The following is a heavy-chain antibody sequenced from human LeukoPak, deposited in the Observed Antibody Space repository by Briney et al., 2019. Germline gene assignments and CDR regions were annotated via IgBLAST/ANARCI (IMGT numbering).Heavy chain of an antibody. CDR1: GFTFDDYA. Sequence: PGRSLRLSCAASGFTFDDYAMHWVRHAPGKGLEWVSGISWNSGSIGYADSVKGRFTISRDNAKNSLYLQMNSLRAEDTALYYCAKDSAYSSSSVDYWGQGTLVTVSS. CDR2: ISWNSGSI. D-gene: IGHD6-6*01. J-gene: IGHJ4*02. CDR3: AKDSAYSSSSVDY. V-gene: IGHV3-9*01.